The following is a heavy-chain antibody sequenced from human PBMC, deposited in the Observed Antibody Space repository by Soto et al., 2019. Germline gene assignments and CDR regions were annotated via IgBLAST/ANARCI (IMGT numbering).Heavy chain of an antibody. CDR3: ASFPPSYSSSWYVDWFDP. Sequence: PGGSLRLSCAASGFTFSSYSMNWVRQAPGKGPEWVSSISSSSSYIYYADSVKGRFTISRDNAKNSLYLQMNSLRAEDTAVYYCASFPPSYSSSWYVDWFDPWGQGTLVTVSS. D-gene: IGHD6-13*01. CDR2: ISSSSSYI. V-gene: IGHV3-21*01. J-gene: IGHJ5*02. CDR1: GFTFSSYS.